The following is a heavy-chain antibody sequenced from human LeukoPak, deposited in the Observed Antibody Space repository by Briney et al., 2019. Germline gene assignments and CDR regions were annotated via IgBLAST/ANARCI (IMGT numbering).Heavy chain of an antibody. Sequence: SETLSLTCTVSGGSISSYYWNWIRQPPGKGLEWIGYIYYSGSTNYNPSLKSRVTISVDTSKNQFSLKLSSVTAADTAVYYCARVDSSSWYKAYYYYGMDVWGQGTTVTVSS. CDR3: ARVDSSSWYKAYYYYGMDV. CDR2: IYYSGST. D-gene: IGHD6-13*01. J-gene: IGHJ6*02. V-gene: IGHV4-59*01. CDR1: GGSISSYY.